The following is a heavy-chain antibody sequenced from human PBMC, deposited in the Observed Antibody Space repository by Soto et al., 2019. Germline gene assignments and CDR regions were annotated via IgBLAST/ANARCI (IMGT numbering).Heavy chain of an antibody. Sequence: QVQLVESGGGVVQPGRSLRLSCAASGFTFSSYGMHWVRQAPGKGLEWVAVISYDGSNKYYADSVKGRFTISRDNSKNMLYLQMNSLRAEDTAVYYCAKDTRIAVAGPRYYYMDVWGKGTTVTVSS. D-gene: IGHD6-19*01. CDR3: AKDTRIAVAGPRYYYMDV. CDR1: GFTFSSYG. V-gene: IGHV3-30*18. CDR2: ISYDGSNK. J-gene: IGHJ6*03.